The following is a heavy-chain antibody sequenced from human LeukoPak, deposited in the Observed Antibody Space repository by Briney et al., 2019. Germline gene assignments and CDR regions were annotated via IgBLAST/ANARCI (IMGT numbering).Heavy chain of an antibody. CDR2: INPNSGGT. CDR1: GYTFTGHH. Sequence: ASVKVSCKASGYTFTGHHMHWVRQAPGQGLEWMGWINPNSGGTSYAQKFQGRVSMTRDTSISTVYMELSGLRSDDTAIYYCARDRVFGVVFGRFDPWGQGTLVTVST. D-gene: IGHD3-3*01. J-gene: IGHJ5*02. V-gene: IGHV1-2*02. CDR3: ARDRVFGVVFGRFDP.